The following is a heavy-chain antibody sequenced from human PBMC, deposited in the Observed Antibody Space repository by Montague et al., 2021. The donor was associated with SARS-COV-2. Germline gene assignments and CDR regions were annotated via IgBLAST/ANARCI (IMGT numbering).Heavy chain of an antibody. CDR1: GGSISSYH. V-gene: IGHV4-59*08. CDR2: IYYDGST. Sequence: SETLSLTCTVSGGSISSYHWSWIRQPPGKGLEWIGYIYYDGSTNYNPSRKSVVTILVDTSNNQFSLELTSVTAADAAVYYCARLGAGGNYYRSYYYDLDVWGQGTTVTVSS. D-gene: IGHD1-26*01. J-gene: IGHJ6*02. CDR3: ARLGAGGNYYRSYYYDLDV.